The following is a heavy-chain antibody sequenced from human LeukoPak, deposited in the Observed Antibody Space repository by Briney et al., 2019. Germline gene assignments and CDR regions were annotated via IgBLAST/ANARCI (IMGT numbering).Heavy chain of an antibody. CDR1: GFTFSSYG. Sequence: PGRSLRLSCAASGFTFSSYGMHWVRQAPGKGLEWVAVISYDGSNKYYADSVKGRFTISRDNSKNTLYLQMNSLRAEDTAVYYCAKGDTAMVTYYYGMDVWGQGTTVTVSS. V-gene: IGHV3-30*18. D-gene: IGHD5-18*01. CDR2: ISYDGSNK. J-gene: IGHJ6*02. CDR3: AKGDTAMVTYYYGMDV.